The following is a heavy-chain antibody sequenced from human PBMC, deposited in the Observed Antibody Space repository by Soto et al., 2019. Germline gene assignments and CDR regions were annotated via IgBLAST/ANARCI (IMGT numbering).Heavy chain of an antibody. J-gene: IGHJ5*02. V-gene: IGHV4-39*01. CDR3: ARAKAPLYSSSWYWFDP. Sequence: PSETLSLTCTVSGGSISSEFYYWAWIRQPPGKGLEWIGNINYSGTTYYNPSLKSRVTISVDASKNQFSLKLSSVTAADTAVYYCARAKAPLYSSSWYWFDPWGQGTLVTVSS. CDR2: INYSGTT. CDR1: GGSISSEFYY. D-gene: IGHD6-13*01.